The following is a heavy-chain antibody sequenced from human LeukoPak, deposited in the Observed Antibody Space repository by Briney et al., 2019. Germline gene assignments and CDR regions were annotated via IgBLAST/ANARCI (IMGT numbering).Heavy chain of an antibody. V-gene: IGHV3-23*01. CDR1: GFTFSDYA. D-gene: IGHD6-6*01. Sequence: GGSLRLSCAASGFTFSDYAMTWVRQAPGKGLEWVSVISGSGDTTHFADSVKDRFTISRENSKNTLYLQMNSLRSEDTAIYYCAKGSRIAARPDAFDIWGQGTMVTVSS. CDR3: AKGSRIAARPDAFDI. CDR2: ISGSGDTT. J-gene: IGHJ3*02.